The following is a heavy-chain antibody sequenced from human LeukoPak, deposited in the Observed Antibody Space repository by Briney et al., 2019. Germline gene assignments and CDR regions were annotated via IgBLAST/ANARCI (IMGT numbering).Heavy chain of an antibody. CDR2: IWYDASKK. CDR1: GFSFSTYG. CDR3: ARDPPKASGSYFIGGPDY. V-gene: IGHV3-33*01. Sequence: GGSLRLSCAASGFSFSTYGFHWVRQAPGKGLEWVAMIWYDASKKYFADSVKGRFTISRDNSKNTRYLEMNSLRAEDTAVYYCARDPPKASGSYFIGGPDYWGQGTLVTVSS. J-gene: IGHJ4*02. D-gene: IGHD3-10*01.